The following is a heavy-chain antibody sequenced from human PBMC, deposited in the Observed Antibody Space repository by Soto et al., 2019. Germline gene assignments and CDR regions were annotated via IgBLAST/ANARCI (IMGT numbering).Heavy chain of an antibody. CDR1: GFSLITSGVG. CDR3: AHTMEPRIFDY. V-gene: IGHV2-5*02. CDR2: IYWDDDK. J-gene: IGHJ4*02. D-gene: IGHD1-26*01. Sequence: QITLKEAGPTLVKPTQTLTLTCSFSGFSLITSGVGVGWIRQPPGKALEWLALIYWDDDKGYSTSLKSRLTTTKDTSKNQVVLTMTNMDPADTAAYYCAHTMEPRIFDYWGQGTMVTVSS.